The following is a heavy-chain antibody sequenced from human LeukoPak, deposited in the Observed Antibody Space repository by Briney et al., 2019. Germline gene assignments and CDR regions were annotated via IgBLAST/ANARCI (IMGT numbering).Heavy chain of an antibody. Sequence: GTSLRLSCVASGFTFTNYAMSWVRQAPGKGLEWVSAITGSDGTSHYADSVKGRFTISRDNSKNTLYLQVNSLRAEDTAVYYCAKWGDYDILTGYYVPGYWGQGTLVTVSS. CDR2: ITGSDGTS. J-gene: IGHJ4*02. D-gene: IGHD3-9*01. V-gene: IGHV3-23*01. CDR1: GFTFTNYA. CDR3: AKWGDYDILTGYYVPGY.